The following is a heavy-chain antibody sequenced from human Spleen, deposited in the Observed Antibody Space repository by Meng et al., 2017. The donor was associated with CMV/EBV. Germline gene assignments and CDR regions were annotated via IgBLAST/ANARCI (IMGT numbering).Heavy chain of an antibody. Sequence: GESLKISCAASAFTFSSYATSWVRQAPGKGLEWVSTISGSDYTTYYADSVKGRFTISRDNSKNTLYLQMNSLRAEDTAVYYCAKKGERRYSYGFYFDDWGQGTLVTVSS. CDR3: AKKGERRYSYGFYFDD. V-gene: IGHV3-23*01. CDR1: AFTFSSYA. CDR2: ISGSDYTT. J-gene: IGHJ4*02. D-gene: IGHD5-18*01.